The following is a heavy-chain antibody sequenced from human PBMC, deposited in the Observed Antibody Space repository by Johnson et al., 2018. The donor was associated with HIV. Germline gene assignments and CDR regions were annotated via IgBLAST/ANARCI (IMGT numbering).Heavy chain of an antibody. CDR1: GFTFSSYG. CDR2: ISYDGSNK. Sequence: QVQLVESGGGVVQPGRSLRLSCAASGFTFSSYGMHWVRQAPGKGLEWVAVISYDGSNKYYADSVKGRFTISRDNSRNTVYLQMNSLRAEDTAVYYCARDPKSESYGRRGAFDVWGQGTMVTVSS. D-gene: IGHD3-10*01. CDR3: ARDPKSESYGRRGAFDV. V-gene: IGHV3-30*03. J-gene: IGHJ3*01.